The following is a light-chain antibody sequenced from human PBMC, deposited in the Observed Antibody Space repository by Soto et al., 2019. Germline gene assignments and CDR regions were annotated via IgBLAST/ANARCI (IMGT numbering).Light chain of an antibody. CDR3: QQLNSYPIT. V-gene: IGKV1-9*01. Sequence: IQLTQSPSSLSTSVGDRVTITCRASQGISTYLAWYQQKPGKAPKLLISAASTLQSGVPSRVSGSGSGTDFTLTISSLQPEDFAIYYCQQLNSYPITFGQGTRLEIK. J-gene: IGKJ5*01. CDR2: AAS. CDR1: QGISTY.